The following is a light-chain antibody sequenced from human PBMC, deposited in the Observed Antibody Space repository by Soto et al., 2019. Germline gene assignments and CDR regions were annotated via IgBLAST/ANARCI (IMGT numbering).Light chain of an antibody. J-gene: IGKJ1*01. V-gene: IGKV1-5*03. CDR1: QSIINW. Sequence: DLQITKSPSTLSASVGDRVTITCRSSQSIINWLAWYQQKPGKAPKTLIYKASSLESWVPSRFSGSGSGTEFTLTISSPQPDDFATYYCQQDSTDTPRKFGQGTKV. CDR2: KAS. CDR3: QQDSTDTPRK.